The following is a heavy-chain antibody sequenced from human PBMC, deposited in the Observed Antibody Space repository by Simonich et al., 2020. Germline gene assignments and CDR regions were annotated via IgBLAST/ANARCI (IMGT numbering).Heavy chain of an antibody. Sequence: EVQLVESGGGLVQPGGSLRLSCAASGFTFSSYWMSWVRQAQGKGLGWAANKKQDGSEKYYVDSVKGRFTISRYNAKNSLYLQMNSLRAEDTAVYYCACLGTGDAFDIWGQGTMVTVSS. CDR2: KKQDGSEK. J-gene: IGHJ3*02. D-gene: IGHD3-9*01. CDR3: ACLGTGDAFDI. V-gene: IGHV3-7*01. CDR1: GFTFSSYW.